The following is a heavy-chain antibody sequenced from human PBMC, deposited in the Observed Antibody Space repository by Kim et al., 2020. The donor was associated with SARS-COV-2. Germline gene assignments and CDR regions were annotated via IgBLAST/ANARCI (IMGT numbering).Heavy chain of an antibody. V-gene: IGHV4-61*01. D-gene: IGHD1-7*01. CDR1: GGSVSSGSYY. CDR2: MYYSGST. J-gene: IGHJ5*02. Sequence: SETLSLTCTVSGGSVSSGSYYWNLIRQPPGKGLEWIGYMYYSGSTNYNPSLKSRVTISVDTSKNQFSLKLSSVTAADTAVYYCARITGNYDRWFDPWGQGTLVTVSS. CDR3: ARITGNYDRWFDP.